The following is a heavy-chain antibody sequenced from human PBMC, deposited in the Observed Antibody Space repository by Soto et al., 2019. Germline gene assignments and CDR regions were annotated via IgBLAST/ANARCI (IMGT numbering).Heavy chain of an antibody. CDR3: GACSGALFDY. CDR2: IIPIFGTA. Sequence: QVQLVQAGAEVKKPGSSVKVSCKASGGTFSSYALSWVRQAPGQGREWMGGIIPIFGTANDAQKFQGRVTITADESTSTAYRELSSLRSEDTAVYYCGACSGALFDYWGQGTLVTVSS. J-gene: IGHJ4*02. V-gene: IGHV1-69*01. CDR1: GGTFSSYA. D-gene: IGHD2-15*01.